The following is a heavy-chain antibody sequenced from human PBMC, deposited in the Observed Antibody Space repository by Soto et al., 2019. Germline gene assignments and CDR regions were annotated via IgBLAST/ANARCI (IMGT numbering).Heavy chain of an antibody. V-gene: IGHV3-48*02. CDR2: ISSRSYTI. Sequence: ESGGGLVQPGGSLRLSCAASGFRFSTYSMNWVRQAPGKGLEWVSYISSRSYTIYYVDSVKGRFTISRDNAKNSLYLQMNSLRDEDTAVYYCARGGSSSDNGMDVWGQGTTVTVSS. CDR3: ARGGSSSDNGMDV. J-gene: IGHJ6*02. CDR1: GFRFSTYS. D-gene: IGHD6-6*01.